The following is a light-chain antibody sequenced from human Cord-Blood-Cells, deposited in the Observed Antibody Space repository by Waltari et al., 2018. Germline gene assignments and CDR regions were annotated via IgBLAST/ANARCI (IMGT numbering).Light chain of an antibody. CDR2: GAS. V-gene: IGKV3-15*01. CDR1: QSVSSN. J-gene: IGKJ2*01. CDR3: QQYNNWPPST. Sequence: EIVMTQSPATLSVSPGERATISCRASQSVSSNLAWYHQKPGQAPRLLIYGASTRATGIPARFSGSGSGTEFTLTISSLQSEDFAFYYCQQYNNWPPSTFGQGTKLEIK.